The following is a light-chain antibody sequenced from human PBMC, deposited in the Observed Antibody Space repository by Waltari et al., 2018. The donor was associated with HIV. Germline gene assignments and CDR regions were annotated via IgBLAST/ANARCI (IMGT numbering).Light chain of an antibody. CDR1: QCVSSSY. Sequence: IVLTQSPGTPSLSPGERATLSCRASQCVSSSYLAWYQQKRGQAPRLLIYGASSRATGIPDRFSGSGSGTDFTLTISRLEPEDFAVYYCQQYGRSRWTFGQGTKVEIK. CDR2: GAS. CDR3: QQYGRSRWT. J-gene: IGKJ1*01. V-gene: IGKV3-20*01.